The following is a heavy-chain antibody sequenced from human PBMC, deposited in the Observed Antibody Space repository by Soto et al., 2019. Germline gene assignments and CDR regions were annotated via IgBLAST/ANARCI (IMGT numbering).Heavy chain of an antibody. CDR1: GGTFSSYA. CDR2: IIPIFGTA. Sequence: SVKVSCKASGGTFSSYAISWVRQAPGQGLEWMGGIIPIFGTANYAQKFQGRVTITADKSTSTAYMELSSLRSEDTAVYYCARDRSRDSSGYHDYRGQGTLVTAPQ. J-gene: IGHJ4*02. V-gene: IGHV1-69*06. D-gene: IGHD3-22*01. CDR3: ARDRSRDSSGYHDY.